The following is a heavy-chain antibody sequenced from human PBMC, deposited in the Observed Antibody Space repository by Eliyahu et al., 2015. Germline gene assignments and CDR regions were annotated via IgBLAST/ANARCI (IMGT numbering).Heavy chain of an antibody. V-gene: IGHV4-39*07. J-gene: IGHJ4*02. CDR2: IYYSGST. CDR3: ARDIIGGGYDLRPNFDY. D-gene: IGHD5-12*01. CDR1: XGXXXXSXXY. Sequence: QLQLQESGPGLVKPSETLSLTCTVSXGXXXXSXXYWGWIRQPPGKGLEWIGSIYYSGSTYYNPSLKSRVTISVDTSKNQFSLKLSSVTAADTAVYYCARDIIGGGYDLRPNFDYWGQGTLVTVSS.